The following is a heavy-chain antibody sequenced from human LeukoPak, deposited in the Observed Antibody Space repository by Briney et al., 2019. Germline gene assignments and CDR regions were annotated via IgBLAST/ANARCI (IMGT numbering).Heavy chain of an antibody. D-gene: IGHD4-23*01. V-gene: IGHV4-34*01. Sequence: SETLSLTCAVYGGSFSGYYWSWIRQPLGKGLEWIGEINHSGSTNYNPSLKSRVTISVDTSKNQFSLKLSSVTAADTAVYYCASSSVVTSSFDYWGQGTLVTVSS. CDR3: ASSSVVTSSFDY. CDR1: GGSFSGYY. CDR2: INHSGST. J-gene: IGHJ4*02.